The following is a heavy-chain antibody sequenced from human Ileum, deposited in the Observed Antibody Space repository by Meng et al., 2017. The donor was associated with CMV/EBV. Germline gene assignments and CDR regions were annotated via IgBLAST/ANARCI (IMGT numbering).Heavy chain of an antibody. V-gene: IGHV3-9*01. CDR3: AKSAARGPVYYFDF. CDR2: IGWNGGSI. CDR1: GFNFDDYA. Sequence: SLKISCAASGFNFDDYAMLWVRQAPGKGLEWVSGIGWNGGSIGYGDSVKGRFTISRDNTKNSLYLQMDSLRAEDTGFYYCAKSAARGPVYYFDFWGQGTLVTVSS. J-gene: IGHJ4*02. D-gene: IGHD6-6*01.